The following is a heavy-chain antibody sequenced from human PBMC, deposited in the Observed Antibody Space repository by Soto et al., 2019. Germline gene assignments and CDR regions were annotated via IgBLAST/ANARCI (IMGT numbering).Heavy chain of an antibody. V-gene: IGHV1-69*13. CDR3: ARGRIAAAPTRGAFDI. D-gene: IGHD6-13*01. CDR1: GGTFSSYA. CDR2: IIPIFGTA. Sequence: SVKVSCKASGGTFSSYAISWVRQAPGQGLEWMGGIIPIFGTANYAQKFQGRVTITADESTSTAYMELSSLRSEDTAVYYCARGRIAAAPTRGAFDIWGQGTMVTVSS. J-gene: IGHJ3*02.